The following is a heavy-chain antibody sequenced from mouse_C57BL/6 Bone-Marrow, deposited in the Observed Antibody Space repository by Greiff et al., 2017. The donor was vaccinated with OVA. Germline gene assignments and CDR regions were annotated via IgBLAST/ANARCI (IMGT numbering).Heavy chain of an antibody. J-gene: IGHJ3*01. CDR2: LWTGGGT. CDR3: ARNDYGSTAY. V-gene: IGHV2-9-1*01. D-gene: IGHD1-1*01. Sequence: QVQLQQSGPGLVAPSQSLSITCTVSGFSLTSYAISWVRQPPGKGLEWLGVLWTGGGTNYNSALKSRLSISKDNSKSQVFLKMNSLQTDDTARYYCARNDYGSTAYWGQGTLVTVSA. CDR1: GFSLTSYA.